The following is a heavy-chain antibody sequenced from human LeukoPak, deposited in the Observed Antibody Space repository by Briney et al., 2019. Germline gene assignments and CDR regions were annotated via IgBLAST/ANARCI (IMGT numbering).Heavy chain of an antibody. CDR3: ATQIDYYDSSGYYYYFDY. Sequence: GASVKVSCKASGYTFTSYGISWVRQAPGQGLEWMGWISAYNGNTNYAQKLQGRVTMTTDTSTSTAYMELRSLRSDDTAVYYCATQIDYYDSSGYYYYFDYWGQGTLVTVSS. J-gene: IGHJ4*02. CDR1: GYTFTSYG. D-gene: IGHD3-22*01. CDR2: ISAYNGNT. V-gene: IGHV1-18*01.